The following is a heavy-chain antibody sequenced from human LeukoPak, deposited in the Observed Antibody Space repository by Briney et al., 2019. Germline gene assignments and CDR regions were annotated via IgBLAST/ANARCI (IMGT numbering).Heavy chain of an antibody. CDR1: GYSISSNYH. CDR3: ARLTPTTLSLYYYYMDV. CDR2: IYHSGST. Sequence: SETLSLTCTVSGYSISSNYHWGWIRQPPGKGLEWIATIYHSGSTYYNPSLKSRVTISVDTSKNQFSLKLSSVTAADTAVYYCARLTPTTLSLYYYYMDVWGKGTTVTVSS. D-gene: IGHD2/OR15-2a*01. J-gene: IGHJ6*03. V-gene: IGHV4-38-2*02.